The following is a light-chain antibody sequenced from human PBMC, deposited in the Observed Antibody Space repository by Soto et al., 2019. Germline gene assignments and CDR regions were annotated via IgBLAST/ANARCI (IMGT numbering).Light chain of an antibody. CDR2: DNF. Sequence: QSVLTQSPSGPAAPGQPVPISCSGTSSTIGSNYVSWYQLLPETAPKLLIYDNFKRPSGIPDRFSGSKSGTSATLVITGLQTGDEADYYCGTWESSRNWVFGGGTKLTVL. CDR3: GTWESSRNWV. CDR1: SSTIGSNY. V-gene: IGLV1-51*01. J-gene: IGLJ3*02.